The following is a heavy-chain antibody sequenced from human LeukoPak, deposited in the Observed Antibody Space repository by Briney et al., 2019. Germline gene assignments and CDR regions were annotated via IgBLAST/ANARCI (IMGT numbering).Heavy chain of an antibody. CDR2: IWYDGSNK. Sequence: GGSLTLSCAASGFTFSSYGMHWVRQAPGKGLEWVAVIWYDGSNKYYADSVKGRFTISRDNSKNTLYLQMNSLRAEDTAVYYCARDNYYGSGSYYNGYYYYYGMDVWGQGTTVTVSS. J-gene: IGHJ6*02. CDR1: GFTFSSYG. D-gene: IGHD3-10*01. CDR3: ARDNYYGSGSYYNGYYYYYGMDV. V-gene: IGHV3-33*01.